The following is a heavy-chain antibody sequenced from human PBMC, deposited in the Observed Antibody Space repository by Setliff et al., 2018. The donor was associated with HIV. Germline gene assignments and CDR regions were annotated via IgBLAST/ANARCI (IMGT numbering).Heavy chain of an antibody. CDR3: ARERGDCSSNTCYGTDY. CDR1: GYSFTNYW. CDR2: IYPGDSET. D-gene: IGHD2-2*01. Sequence: PGESLKISCKGSGYSFTNYWIGWVRQMPGKGLEWMGIIYPGDSETRYSPSFQGQVTISVDKSISTAYLQWSSLKASDTAMYYCARERGDCSSNTCYGTDYWGQGTLVTVSS. J-gene: IGHJ4*02. V-gene: IGHV5-51*01.